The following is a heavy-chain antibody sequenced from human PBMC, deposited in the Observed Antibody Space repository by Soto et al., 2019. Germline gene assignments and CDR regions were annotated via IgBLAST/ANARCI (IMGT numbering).Heavy chain of an antibody. CDR2: ISYDGSNK. J-gene: IGHJ4*02. V-gene: IGHV3-30-3*01. CDR3: ARGASGWPNFDY. Sequence: QVQLVESGGGVVQPGRSLRLSCAASGFTFSSYAMHWVRQAPGKGLEWVAVISYDGSNKYYADSVKGRFTISRDNSKNTLYLQMNSLRAEDTAVYYCARGASGWPNFDYWGQGTLVTVSS. D-gene: IGHD6-19*01. CDR1: GFTFSSYA.